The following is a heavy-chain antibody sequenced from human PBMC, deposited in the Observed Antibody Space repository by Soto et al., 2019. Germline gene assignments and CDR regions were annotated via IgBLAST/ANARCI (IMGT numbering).Heavy chain of an antibody. D-gene: IGHD6-13*01. V-gene: IGHV4-34*01. CDR3: ARGIFAADPSYY. J-gene: IGHJ4*02. Sequence: QVQLQQWGAGLLKPSETLSLTCAVSGGSFRGNYWSCIRQPPGKGLEWIGEINHSGSTNYNPSLESRVTISVDTVKNQFSRKLNSVTAAHTAVYYCARGIFAADPSYYWGQGTLVTVSS. CDR1: GGSFRGNY. CDR2: INHSGST.